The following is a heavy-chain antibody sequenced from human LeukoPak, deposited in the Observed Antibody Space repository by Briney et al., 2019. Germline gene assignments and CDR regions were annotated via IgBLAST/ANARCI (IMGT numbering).Heavy chain of an antibody. D-gene: IGHD4-23*01. J-gene: IGHJ4*02. V-gene: IGHV3-23*01. CDR3: AKDRTDYGGNSALDY. CDR2: ISGSGGST. CDR1: GFTFSSYG. Sequence: GGSLRLSCAPSGFTFSSYGMSWVRQAPGKGLEWVSAISGSGGSTYYADSVKGRFTISRDNSKNTLYLQMNSLRAEDTAVYYCAKDRTDYGGNSALDYWGQGTLVTVSS.